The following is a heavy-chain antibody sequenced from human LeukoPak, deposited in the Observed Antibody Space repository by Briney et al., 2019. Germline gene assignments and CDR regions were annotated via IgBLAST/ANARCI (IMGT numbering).Heavy chain of an antibody. D-gene: IGHD3-22*01. Sequence: GASVKVSCKASGYTFTGYYMHWVRQAPGQGLEWMGWINPNSGGTNYAQKFQGRVTMTRDTSISTAYMELSRLRSDDTAVYYCARDLHNTYYYDSSGYYEFDYWGQGTLVTVSS. J-gene: IGHJ4*02. CDR3: ARDLHNTYYYDSSGYYEFDY. CDR1: GYTFTGYY. CDR2: INPNSGGT. V-gene: IGHV1-2*02.